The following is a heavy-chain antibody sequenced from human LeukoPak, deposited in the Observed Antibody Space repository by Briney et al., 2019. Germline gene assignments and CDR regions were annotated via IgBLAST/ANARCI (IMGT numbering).Heavy chain of an antibody. D-gene: IGHD2-2*01. V-gene: IGHV4-34*01. CDR2: INHSGST. Sequence: SETLSPTCAVYGGSFSGYYWSWIPQPPGKGLEWIGEINHSGSTNYNPSLKSRVTISVDTSKNQFSLKLSSVTAADTAVYYCARMYCSSTSCYGPLDYWGQGTLVTVSS. CDR3: ARMYCSSTSCYGPLDY. J-gene: IGHJ4*02. CDR1: GGSFSGYY.